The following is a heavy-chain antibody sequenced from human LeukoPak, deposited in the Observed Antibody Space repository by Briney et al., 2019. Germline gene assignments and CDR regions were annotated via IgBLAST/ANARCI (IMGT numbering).Heavy chain of an antibody. D-gene: IGHD3-10*01. J-gene: IGHJ4*02. CDR1: GYSISSGYY. CDR2: IYHSGST. CDR3: ARHVKGGYYGSGTSPDY. V-gene: IGHV4-38-2*02. Sequence: SETLSLTCTVSGYSISSGYYWGWIRQPPGKGLEWIGSIYHSGSTYYNPSLKSRVTISVDTSKNQFSLKLSSVTAADTAVYYCARHVKGGYYGSGTSPDYWGQGTLVTVSS.